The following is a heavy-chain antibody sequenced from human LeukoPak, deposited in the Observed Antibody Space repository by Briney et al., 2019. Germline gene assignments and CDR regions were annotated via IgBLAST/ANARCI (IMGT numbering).Heavy chain of an antibody. V-gene: IGHV4-59*01. J-gene: IGHJ6*02. Sequence: PSETLSLTCTVSGGSISRYYLSWVRQPPGKGLEWIGYIYYSGSTNYNPSLTSRVTISVDTSKNQFSLKLSSVTAADTAVYYCARENYYGSGSYYLELDDWVQGTTVTVSS. D-gene: IGHD3-10*01. CDR1: GGSISRYY. CDR2: IYYSGST. CDR3: ARENYYGSGSYYLELDD.